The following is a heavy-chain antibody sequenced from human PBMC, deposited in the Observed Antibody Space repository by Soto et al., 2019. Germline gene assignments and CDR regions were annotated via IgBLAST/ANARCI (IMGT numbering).Heavy chain of an antibody. CDR3: ARGTWFGDGYYGMDV. Sequence: VASVKVSCKASGYTFTSYGISWVRQAPGQGLEWMGWISAYNGNTNYAQKLQGRVTMTTDTSTSTAYMELRSLRSEDTAVYYCARGTWFGDGYYGMDVWGQGTTVTVSS. D-gene: IGHD3-10*01. CDR1: GYTFTSYG. J-gene: IGHJ6*02. V-gene: IGHV1-18*01. CDR2: ISAYNGNT.